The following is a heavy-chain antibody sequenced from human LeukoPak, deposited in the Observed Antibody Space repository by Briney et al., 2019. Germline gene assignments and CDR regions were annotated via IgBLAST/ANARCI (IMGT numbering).Heavy chain of an antibody. V-gene: IGHV3-66*01. J-gene: IGHJ4*02. CDR1: GFTVSTNY. CDR3: AGRRKEAAAYDH. D-gene: IGHD6-13*01. CDR2: LHSDGNK. Sequence: HPGESLRLSCAASGFTVSTNYMSWVRLAPGKGLEWVSLLHSDGNKYYAESVKGRFTISTDNSKNTLYLQMNSLRVEDTAVYYCAGRRKEAAAYDHWGQGTLVTISS.